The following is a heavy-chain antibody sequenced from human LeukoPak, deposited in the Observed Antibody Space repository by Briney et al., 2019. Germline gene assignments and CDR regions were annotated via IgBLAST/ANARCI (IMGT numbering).Heavy chain of an antibody. D-gene: IGHD6-19*01. Sequence: GRSLRLSCAASGFTFHNYAMHWVRQAPGKGLEWVSLIKGNGDTTYTDSVKGRFIISRDNSKNSLYLQINSLRTEDTALYYCAKDTGSGWSFDYWGLGTLVTVSS. CDR2: IKGNGDTT. CDR3: AKDTGSGWSFDY. V-gene: IGHV3-43*02. J-gene: IGHJ4*02. CDR1: GFTFHNYA.